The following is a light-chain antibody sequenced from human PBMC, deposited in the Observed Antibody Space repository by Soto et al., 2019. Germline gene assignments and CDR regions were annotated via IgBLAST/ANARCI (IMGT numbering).Light chain of an antibody. J-gene: IGKJ1*01. CDR2: HAS. Sequence: DNPITRTPPSLSASVEDRVIIPCRASQSISNHLNWYQQKPGTAPNVLIYHASNLQSGVPSRFSGSGSGTEFTLTISSLQPDDFATYYCQQNNSYSFGQGTKVDIK. CDR1: QSISNH. CDR3: QQNNSYS. V-gene: IGKV1-5*01.